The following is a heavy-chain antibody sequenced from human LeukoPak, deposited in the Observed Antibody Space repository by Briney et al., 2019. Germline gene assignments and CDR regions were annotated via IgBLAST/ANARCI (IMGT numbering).Heavy chain of an antibody. V-gene: IGHV4-34*01. Sequence: SETLSLTCAVYGGSFSGYYWSWIRQPPGKGLEWIGEINHSGSTNYNPSLKSRVTISVDTSKNQFSLKLSSVTAADTAVYYCARGRPYDYVWGSYRYNYFDYWGQGTLVTVSS. CDR2: INHSGST. CDR3: ARGRPYDYVWGSYRYNYFDY. CDR1: GGSFSGYY. J-gene: IGHJ4*02. D-gene: IGHD3-16*02.